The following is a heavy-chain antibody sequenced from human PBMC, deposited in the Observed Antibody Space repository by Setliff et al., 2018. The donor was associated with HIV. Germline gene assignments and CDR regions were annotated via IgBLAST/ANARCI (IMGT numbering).Heavy chain of an antibody. CDR2: IWYDGSNK. J-gene: IGHJ6*02. CDR3: ARWKTPSSPNYGMDV. Sequence: GGSLRLSCAASGFTFSSYGMHWVRQAPGKGLEWVAVIWYDGSNKYYADSVKGRFTISRDNSKNTQYLQMNSLRAEDTAVYYCARWKTPSSPNYGMDVWGQGTTVTVSS. D-gene: IGHD6-13*01. CDR1: GFTFSSYG. V-gene: IGHV3-33*01.